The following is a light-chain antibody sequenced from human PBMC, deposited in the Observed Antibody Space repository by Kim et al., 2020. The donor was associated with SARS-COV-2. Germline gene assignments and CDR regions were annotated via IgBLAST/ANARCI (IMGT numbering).Light chain of an antibody. CDR1: QSVSSY. J-gene: IGKJ5*01. Sequence: SLSPGERATLSCRASQSVSSYLAWYQQNPGQAPGLLIYDASNRATGIPARFSGSGSGTDFTLTISSLEPEDFAVYYCQQRSNWFTFGQGTRLEIK. V-gene: IGKV3-11*01. CDR2: DAS. CDR3: QQRSNWFT.